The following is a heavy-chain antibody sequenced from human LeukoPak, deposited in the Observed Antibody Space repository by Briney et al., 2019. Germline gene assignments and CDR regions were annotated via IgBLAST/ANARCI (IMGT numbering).Heavy chain of an antibody. CDR3: ASHPYSGRTNWFDP. CDR1: GGSFSGYY. J-gene: IGHJ5*02. D-gene: IGHD1-26*01. V-gene: IGHV4-34*01. CDR2: INHSGST. Sequence: TSETLSLTCAVHGGSFSGYYWSWIRQPPGKGLEWIGEINHSGSTNYNPSLKSRVTISVDTSKNQFSLKLSSVTAADTAVYYCASHPYSGRTNWFDPWGQGTLVTVSS.